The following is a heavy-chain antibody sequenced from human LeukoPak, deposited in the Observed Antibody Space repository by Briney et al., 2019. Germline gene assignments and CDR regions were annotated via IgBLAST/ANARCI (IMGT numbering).Heavy chain of an antibody. D-gene: IGHD2-8*01. V-gene: IGHV4-30-4*01. J-gene: IGHJ4*02. CDR1: GGSISSGDYY. CDR2: IYYSGST. CDR3: ARAAHITNGYYFDY. Sequence: SETLSLTCTVSGGSISSGDYYWSWIRQPPGKGLEWLGYIYYSGSTYYNPSLKSRVTISVDTSKNQFSLKLSSVTAADTAVYYCARAAHITNGYYFDYWGQGTLVTVSS.